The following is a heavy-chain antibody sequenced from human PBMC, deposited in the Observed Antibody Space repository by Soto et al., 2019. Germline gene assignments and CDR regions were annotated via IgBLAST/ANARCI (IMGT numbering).Heavy chain of an antibody. D-gene: IGHD3-22*01. V-gene: IGHV3-7*03. CDR2: IKQDGSEK. J-gene: IGHJ3*02. CDR3: ARDYYDSSGYTEGDAFDI. Sequence: EVQLVESGGGLVQPGGSLRLSCVASGFTFSSYWMSWVRQAPGKGLEWVANIKQDGSEKYYVDSVKGRFTISRDNAKNSLYLQMNSLRAEDTAVYYCARDYYDSSGYTEGDAFDIWGQGTMVTVSS. CDR1: GFTFSSYW.